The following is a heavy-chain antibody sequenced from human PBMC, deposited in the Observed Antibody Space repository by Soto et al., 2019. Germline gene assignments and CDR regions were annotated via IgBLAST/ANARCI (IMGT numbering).Heavy chain of an antibody. Sequence: PGASLKISCTGPGSSFTTYWIGWVRQMPGKGLEWMGIVYPGDSNTRYSPSFQGQVTISADKSITAAYLQWSSLKASDTAMYYCARLDYYYSGHFDSWGQGTLVTVSS. V-gene: IGHV5-51*01. CDR2: VYPGDSNT. CDR1: GSSFTTYW. CDR3: ARLDYYYSGHFDS. D-gene: IGHD2-21*01. J-gene: IGHJ4*02.